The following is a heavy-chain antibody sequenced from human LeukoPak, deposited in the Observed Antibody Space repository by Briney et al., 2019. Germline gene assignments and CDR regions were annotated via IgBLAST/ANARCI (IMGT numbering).Heavy chain of an antibody. CDR2: IYYSGVS. J-gene: IGHJ4*02. CDR3: ARGDGSGN. Sequence: SETLSLTCTVSGGSIISSSFWWGWIRQPPGKGLEWIGSIYYSGVSYYNTSLKSRVTISVDTSKNQFSLNLNSVTAADTAVYYCARGDGSGNWGQGTLVTVSS. D-gene: IGHD3-10*01. CDR1: GGSIISSSFW. V-gene: IGHV4-39*01.